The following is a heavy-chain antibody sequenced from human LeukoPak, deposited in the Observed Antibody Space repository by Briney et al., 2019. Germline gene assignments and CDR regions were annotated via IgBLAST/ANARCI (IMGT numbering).Heavy chain of an antibody. CDR1: GVSVSTTHY. V-gene: IGHV4-39*07. J-gene: IGHJ4*02. Sequence: SETLSLTCTVSGVSVSTTHYWGWIRQPPGKGLEWIGSIYYGGSTSYNASLRSRVTTSVDTSKNQFSLKLSSVTAADTAVYYCARDRTGPADYWGQGTLVTVSS. D-gene: IGHD2-8*02. CDR3: ARDRTGPADY. CDR2: IYYGGST.